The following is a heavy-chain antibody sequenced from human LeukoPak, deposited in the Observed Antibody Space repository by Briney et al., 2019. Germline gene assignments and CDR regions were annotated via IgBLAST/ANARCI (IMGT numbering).Heavy chain of an antibody. D-gene: IGHD3-16*01. CDR3: ARDHYYDGRGRFDP. CDR1: GGSVTSGIYH. V-gene: IGHV4-39*07. Sequence: SETLSLTCTVSGGSVTSGIYHWGWIRQPPGKGLEWIGSVYFDGGTHYNPSLQSRVTVSIDTSKNQFSLRLSSVTAADTTLYYCARDHYYDGRGRFDPWGPGTLVTVSS. J-gene: IGHJ5*02. CDR2: VYFDGGT.